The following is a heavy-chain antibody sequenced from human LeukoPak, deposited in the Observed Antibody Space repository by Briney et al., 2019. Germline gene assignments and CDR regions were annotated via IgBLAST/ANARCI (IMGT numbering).Heavy chain of an antibody. CDR1: GYIFTGYY. Sequence: GASVKVSCKASGYIFTGYYMHWLRQAPGQGLEWMGWINPNSGGTNYAQKFQGRVTMTTDTSISTAYMELSRLRSDDTAVYFCARDSSGRSAEYFQHWGQGTLVTVSS. J-gene: IGHJ1*01. CDR3: ARDSSGRSAEYFQH. CDR2: INPNSGGT. V-gene: IGHV1-2*02. D-gene: IGHD6-19*01.